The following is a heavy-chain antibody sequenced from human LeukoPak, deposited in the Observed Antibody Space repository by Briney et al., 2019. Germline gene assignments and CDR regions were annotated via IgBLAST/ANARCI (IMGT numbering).Heavy chain of an antibody. V-gene: IGHV4-34*01. CDR2: INHSGST. Sequence: PSETLSLTCAVYGGSFSGYYWSWMRQPPGKGLEWIGEINHSGSTNYNPSLKSRVTISVDASKTQFSLKLNSMTAADTAVYYCARGATSTNWFDPWGQGALVTVSS. J-gene: IGHJ5*02. CDR3: ARGATSTNWFDP. CDR1: GGSFSGYY.